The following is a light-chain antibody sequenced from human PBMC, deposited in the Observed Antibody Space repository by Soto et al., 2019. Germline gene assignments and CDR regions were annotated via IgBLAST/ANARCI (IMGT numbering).Light chain of an antibody. J-gene: IGKJ3*01. CDR3: QQYGSSFT. V-gene: IGKV3-20*01. CDR2: GAS. CDR1: QSVSRTY. Sequence: EIVLTQSPGTLSLSPGQRATLSCRASQSVSRTYLARYQQKPGQAPRLLIYGASSRATGIPDRFSGSGSGRDVTLTISRLEPEDFAVYYCQQYGSSFTFGPGTKVDIK.